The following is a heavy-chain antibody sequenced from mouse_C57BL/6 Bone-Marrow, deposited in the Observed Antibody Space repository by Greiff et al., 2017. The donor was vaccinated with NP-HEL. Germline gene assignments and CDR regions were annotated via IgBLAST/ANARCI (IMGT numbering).Heavy chain of an antibody. CDR2: ISGGGGNT. D-gene: IGHD1-1*01. CDR3: ASYGGFDY. V-gene: IGHV5-9*01. Sequence: EVKLMESGGGLVKPGGSLKLSCAASGFTFSSYTMSWVRQTPEKRLEWVATISGGGGNTYYPDSVKGRFTISRDNAKNTLYLQMSSLRSEDTALYYCASYGGFDYWGQGTTLTVSS. CDR1: GFTFSSYT. J-gene: IGHJ2*01.